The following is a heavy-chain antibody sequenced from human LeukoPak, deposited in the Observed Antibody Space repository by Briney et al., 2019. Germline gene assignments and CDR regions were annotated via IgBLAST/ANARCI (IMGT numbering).Heavy chain of an antibody. CDR3: ARHGSGIAGGAFDI. CDR1: GFTFSSYG. Sequence: GRSLRLSCAASGFTFSSYGMHWIRQAPGKGLEWVSYISSSGSTIYYADSVKGRFTISRDNAKNSLYLQMNSLRAEDTAVYYCARHGSGIAGGAFDIWGQGTMVTVSS. D-gene: IGHD3-10*01. V-gene: IGHV3-48*04. CDR2: ISSSGSTI. J-gene: IGHJ3*02.